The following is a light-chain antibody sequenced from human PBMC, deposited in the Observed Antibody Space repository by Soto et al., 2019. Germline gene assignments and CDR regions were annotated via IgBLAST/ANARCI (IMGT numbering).Light chain of an antibody. V-gene: IGLV2-14*03. CDR2: DVN. Sequence: QSALTQPASVSGSPGQSITISCTGTRSDIGAYNFVSWYQQHPGEVPKLILYDVNVRPSGVSNRFSGSKCGNTASLTISGLQAEDEADYYCTSWTTSTTMIFGGGAKVTVL. CDR1: RSDIGAYNF. CDR3: TSWTTSTTMI. J-gene: IGLJ2*01.